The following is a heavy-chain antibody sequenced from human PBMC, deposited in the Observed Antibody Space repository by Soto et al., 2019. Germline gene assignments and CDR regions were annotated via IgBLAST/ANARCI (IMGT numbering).Heavy chain of an antibody. Sequence: GWSLRLSCAASGFTFSNALMSWVRQAPGKGLEWVGRIKSKTDGGTTDYAAPVKGRFTISRDDSKNTLCLQMNSLKTEDTAVYYCTTGLTIFGVVIDPWGQGTLVTVSS. J-gene: IGHJ5*02. V-gene: IGHV3-15*01. CDR3: TTGLTIFGVVIDP. CDR1: GFTFSNAL. D-gene: IGHD3-3*01. CDR2: IKSKTDGGTT.